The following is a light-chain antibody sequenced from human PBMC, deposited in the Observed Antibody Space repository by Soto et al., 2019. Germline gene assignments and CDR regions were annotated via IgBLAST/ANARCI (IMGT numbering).Light chain of an antibody. CDR2: WSS. Sequence: DIEMTQSPDSLSVSLGERATINCRSSQSVLHSSNGNNYIAWYQQKPGQPPKLLIYWSSTRESGVPDRFIGSGSGTDYTRTVSSLQTEDVAVYYRKQDLSLPFTFGPGTTVHIK. CDR3: KQDLSLPFT. CDR1: QSVLHSSNGNNY. V-gene: IGKV4-1*01. J-gene: IGKJ3*01.